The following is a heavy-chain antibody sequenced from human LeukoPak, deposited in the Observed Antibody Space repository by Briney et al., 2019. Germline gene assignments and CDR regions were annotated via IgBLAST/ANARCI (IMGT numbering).Heavy chain of an antibody. J-gene: IGHJ4*02. CDR1: GFTFSSQA. V-gene: IGHV3-23*01. CDR3: AKDRVGVTPFDY. CDR2: ISRSGGST. D-gene: IGHD1-26*01. Sequence: GGSLRLSCAASGFTFSSQAINWVRQAPGKGLEWVSGISRSGGSTYYADSVKGRFTISRDNSRNTVYLRMNSLRAEDTAVYYCAKDRVGVTPFDYWGQGTLVTVSS.